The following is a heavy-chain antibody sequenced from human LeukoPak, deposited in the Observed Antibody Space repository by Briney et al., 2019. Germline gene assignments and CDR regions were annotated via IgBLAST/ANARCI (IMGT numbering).Heavy chain of an antibody. J-gene: IGHJ4*02. D-gene: IGHD3-22*01. Sequence: PSETLSLTCAVYGGSFSGYYWSWIRQPPGKGLEWIGEINHSGSTNYNPSLKSRVTMSVDTSKNQFSLKLSSVTAADTAVYYCARERWYYYDSSGYHDYWGQGTLVTVSS. V-gene: IGHV4-34*01. CDR1: GGSFSGYY. CDR3: ARERWYYYDSSGYHDY. CDR2: INHSGST.